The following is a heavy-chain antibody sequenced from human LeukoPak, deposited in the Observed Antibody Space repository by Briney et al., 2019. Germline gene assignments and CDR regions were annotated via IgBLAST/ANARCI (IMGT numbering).Heavy chain of an antibody. CDR2: LSGSGGST. V-gene: IGHV3-23*01. J-gene: IGHJ4*02. CDR3: AKGTFGTFDY. Sequence: PGGSLRLSCAASGFTLRNYAMSWVRQAPGKGLEWVSALSGSGGSTYYADSVKGRFTISRDNSENTLYLQMNSLRAEDTAVYYCAKGTFGTFDYWGQGTLVTVPS. CDR1: GFTLRNYA. D-gene: IGHD3-16*01.